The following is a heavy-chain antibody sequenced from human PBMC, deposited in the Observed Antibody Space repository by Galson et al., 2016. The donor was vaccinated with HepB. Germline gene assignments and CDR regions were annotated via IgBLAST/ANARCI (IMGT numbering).Heavy chain of an antibody. J-gene: IGHJ4*02. CDR3: ARGQSWQQLSSPFDY. Sequence: SETLSLTCTVSGGSVSSYYWNWIRQPPGKGLEWIGYIYYSGRTNYNPSLKSRVTISIDTSKNQFSLKLSSVTAADTAVNYCARGQSWQQLSSPFDYWGQGALVIVSS. CDR1: GGSVSSYY. D-gene: IGHD6-13*01. V-gene: IGHV4-59*02. CDR2: IYYSGRT.